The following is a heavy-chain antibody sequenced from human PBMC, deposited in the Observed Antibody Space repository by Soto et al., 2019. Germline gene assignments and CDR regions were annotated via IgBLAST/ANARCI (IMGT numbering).Heavy chain of an antibody. D-gene: IGHD3-10*01. CDR2: IWYDGSNK. CDR3: ARVGDSDTYGGFDQ. V-gene: IGHV3-33*01. CDR1: GFNFGSCG. J-gene: IGHJ4*02. Sequence: LRLSCAASGFNFGSCGMHWVRQAPGKGLEWVAVIWYDGSNKYYTDSVKGRFTISRDNSKKTLYLQMNSLRVEDTAVYYCARVGDSDTYGGFDQWGQGTLVTVSS.